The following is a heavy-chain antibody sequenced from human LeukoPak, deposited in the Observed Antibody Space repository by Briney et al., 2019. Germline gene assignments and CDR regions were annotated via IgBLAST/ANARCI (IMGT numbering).Heavy chain of an antibody. CDR2: IRSKSYGGTT. Sequence: GGPLRLSCTASGFTFGDYTMNWFRQAPGKGLEWVGFIRSKSYGGTTDYAASVKGRFTISRDDSKSIAYLQMNSLKTEDTAMYYCTRDSSGFTKFDPWGQGTLVTVSS. CDR3: TRDSSGFTKFDP. CDR1: GFTFGDYT. J-gene: IGHJ5*02. V-gene: IGHV3-49*03. D-gene: IGHD3-22*01.